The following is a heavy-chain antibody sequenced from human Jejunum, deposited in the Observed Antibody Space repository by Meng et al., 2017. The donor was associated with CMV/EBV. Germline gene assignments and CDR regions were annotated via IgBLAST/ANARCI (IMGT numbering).Heavy chain of an antibody. D-gene: IGHD6-13*01. CDR1: GFSFNHSG. V-gene: IGHV3-23*01. CDR3: AKDGSRSSSWQWFDS. CDR2: FRGVGGST. Sequence: ATSGFSFNHSGVRWVRRAPGRGLGWVSGFRGVGGSTFYADSVEGRFSLSRDNSAVYLQMNSLRADDTAVYYCAKDGSRSSSWQWFDSWGQGTLVTVSS. J-gene: IGHJ5*01.